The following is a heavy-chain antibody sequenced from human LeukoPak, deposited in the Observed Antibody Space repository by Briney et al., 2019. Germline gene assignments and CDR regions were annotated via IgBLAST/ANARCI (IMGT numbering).Heavy chain of an antibody. CDR2: IYTSGST. CDR3: ARDRRVCSSTSCPRSAFDI. CDR1: GYSISSTYY. Sequence: SETLSLTCTVSGYSISSTYYWGWIRQPAGKGLEWIGRIYTSGSTNYNPSLKSRVTISVDTSKNQFSLKLSSVTAADTAVYYCARDRRVCSSTSCPRSAFDIWGQGTMVTVSS. V-gene: IGHV4-4*07. D-gene: IGHD2-2*01. J-gene: IGHJ3*02.